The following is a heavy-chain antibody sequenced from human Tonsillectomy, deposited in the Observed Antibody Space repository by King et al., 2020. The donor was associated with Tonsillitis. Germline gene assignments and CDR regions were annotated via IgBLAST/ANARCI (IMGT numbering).Heavy chain of an antibody. J-gene: IGHJ4*02. V-gene: IGHV4-59*01. CDR3: ARVGGNIDY. CDR1: GGSISSYY. CDR2: IYYSGST. D-gene: IGHD1/OR15-1a*01. Sequence: QLQESGPGLVKPSETLSLTCTVPGGSISSYYWSWIRQPPGKGLEWIGYIYYSGSTNYNPSLKSRVTISVDTSKNQFSLKLSSVTAADTAVYYCARVGGNIDYWGQGTLVTVSS.